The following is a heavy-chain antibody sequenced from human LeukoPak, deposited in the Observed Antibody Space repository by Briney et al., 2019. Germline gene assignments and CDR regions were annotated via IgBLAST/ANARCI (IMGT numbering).Heavy chain of an antibody. CDR3: ARESITMVRGVIYYYYYGMDV. V-gene: IGHV1-8*01. D-gene: IGHD3-10*01. J-gene: IGHJ6*02. CDR2: MNPNSGNT. CDR1: GYTFTRYD. Sequence: PEASVKVSCKASGYTFTRYDINWVRQATGQGLEWMGWMNPNSGNTGYAQKFQGRVTMTRNTSISTAYMELSSLRSEDTAVYYCARESITMVRGVIYYYYYGMDVWGQGTTVTVSS.